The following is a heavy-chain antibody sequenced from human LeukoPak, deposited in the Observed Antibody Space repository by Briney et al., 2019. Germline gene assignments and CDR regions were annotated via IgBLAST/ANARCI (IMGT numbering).Heavy chain of an antibody. D-gene: IGHD4-23*01. CDR2: ISSSSSYI. V-gene: IGHV3-21*01. Sequence: GGSLRLSCAASGFTFSSYSMNWVRQAPGKGLEWVSSISSSSSYIYYADSVKGRFTISRDNAKNSLYLQMNSLRAEDTAVYYCARDLTTVAYYYYYGMDVWGQGTTVTVSS. J-gene: IGHJ6*02. CDR1: GFTFSSYS. CDR3: ARDLTTVAYYYYYGMDV.